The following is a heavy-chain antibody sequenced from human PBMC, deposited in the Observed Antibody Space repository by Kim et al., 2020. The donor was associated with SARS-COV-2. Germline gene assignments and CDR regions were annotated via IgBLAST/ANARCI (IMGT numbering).Heavy chain of an antibody. D-gene: IGHD2-21*01. J-gene: IGHJ5*02. CDR3: ARSMHRLGWFDP. CDR1: GGSISSSSYY. Sequence: SETLSLTCTVSGGSISSSSYYWGWIRQPPGKGLEWIGSIYYSGSTYYNPSLKSRVTISVDTSKNQFSLKLSSVTAADTAVYYCARSMHRLGWFDPWGQGTLVTVSS. CDR2: IYYSGST. V-gene: IGHV4-39*01.